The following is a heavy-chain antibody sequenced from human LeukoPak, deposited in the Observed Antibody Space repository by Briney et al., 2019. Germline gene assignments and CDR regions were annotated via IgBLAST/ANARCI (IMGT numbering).Heavy chain of an antibody. CDR1: GYIFTTYG. V-gene: IGHV1-18*01. Sequence: ASVKVSCKATGYIFTTYGISWVRQAPGQGLAWMGWISGYNDDTDYAQKLQGRVTMTTDTSTSTAYMELRSLTSDDTAVYYCARDHGFSGGSYFDTFDIWGRGTMVTVSS. CDR2: ISGYNDDT. J-gene: IGHJ3*02. CDR3: ARDHGFSGGSYFDTFDI. D-gene: IGHD1-26*01.